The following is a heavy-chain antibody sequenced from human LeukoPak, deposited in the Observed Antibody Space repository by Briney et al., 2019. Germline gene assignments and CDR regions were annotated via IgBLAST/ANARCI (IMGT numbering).Heavy chain of an antibody. CDR1: GFTFSSYS. CDR3: ARARAYDFWSGYSPLADY. CDR2: ISSSSSYI. J-gene: IGHJ4*02. V-gene: IGHV3-21*01. D-gene: IGHD3-3*01. Sequence: PGGSLRLSCAASGFTFSSYSMNWVRQAPGKGLEWVSSISSSSSYIYYADSVKGRFTISRDNAKNSLYLQMNSLRAEDTAVYYCARARAYDFWSGYSPLADYWGQGTLVTVSS.